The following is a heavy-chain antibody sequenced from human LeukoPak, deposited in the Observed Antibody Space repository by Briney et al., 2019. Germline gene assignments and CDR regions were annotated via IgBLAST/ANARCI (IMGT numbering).Heavy chain of an antibody. CDR2: IYYSGST. J-gene: IGHJ4*02. Sequence: PSETLSLTCTVSGGSLSSSSYYWGWIRQPPGKGLEWIGSIYYSGSTYYNPSLKSRVTISVDTSKNQFSLKLSSVTAADTAVYYCARQIRGLLWFGETFDYWGQGTLVTVSS. CDR3: ARQIRGLLWFGETFDY. V-gene: IGHV4-39*01. CDR1: GGSLSSSSYY. D-gene: IGHD3-10*01.